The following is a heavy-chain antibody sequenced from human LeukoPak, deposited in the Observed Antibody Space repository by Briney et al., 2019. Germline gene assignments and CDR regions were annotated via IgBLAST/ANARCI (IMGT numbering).Heavy chain of an antibody. D-gene: IGHD3-3*01. CDR1: GGSFSNYY. CDR3: ARGLEDRISIFGVVKFYYFDF. Sequence: SETLSLTCAVYGGSFSNYYWTWIRQPPGKGLESIGEIDHSGSSHYNPSLKSRVTISVDTSKNQLSLKPSSVTAADTAVYYCARGLEDRISIFGVVKFYYFDFWGQGTLVTVSS. CDR2: IDHSGSS. J-gene: IGHJ4*02. V-gene: IGHV4-34*01.